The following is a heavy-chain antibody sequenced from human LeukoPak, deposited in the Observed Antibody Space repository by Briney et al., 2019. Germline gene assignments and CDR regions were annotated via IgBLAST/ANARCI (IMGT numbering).Heavy chain of an antibody. CDR3: AKEGVVAGRGDFFNI. D-gene: IGHD6-19*01. V-gene: IGHV3-23*01. J-gene: IGHJ3*02. CDR1: GFTFSNYT. CDR2: ISMSGAKT. Sequence: GGSLRVSCAASGFTFSNYTMSWVRQAPGKGLEWVSGISMSGAKTYYADSVKGRFSISRDNSKNTLFLQMSSLRAEDTAVYYCAKEGVVAGRGDFFNIGGQGKMVTVS.